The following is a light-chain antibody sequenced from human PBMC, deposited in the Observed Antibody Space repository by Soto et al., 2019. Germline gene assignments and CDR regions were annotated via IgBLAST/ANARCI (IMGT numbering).Light chain of an antibody. J-gene: IGLJ2*01. CDR1: NSNIGSNT. Sequence: QSVLTQPPSASETPGQRVAISCSGSNSNIGSNTVNWFQQLPGTAPKLLIFSNHQRPSGVPDRFSGSKSGTSASLAISGLQSEDEADYYCAAWDDSLNGYVVFGGGTKVTVL. V-gene: IGLV1-44*01. CDR3: AAWDDSLNGYVV. CDR2: SNH.